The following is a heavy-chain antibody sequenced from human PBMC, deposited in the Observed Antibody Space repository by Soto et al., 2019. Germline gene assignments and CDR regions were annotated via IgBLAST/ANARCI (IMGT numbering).Heavy chain of an antibody. CDR2: IYYSGNP. J-gene: IGHJ5*02. D-gene: IGHD3-3*01. V-gene: IGHV4-59*11. CDR1: GGSISSHY. CDR3: AKGYILRPNHPRRSP. Sequence: SETLSLTCTVSGGSISSHYWSWIRQPPGKGLEWIGNIYYSGNPNYNPSLKSRVNISVDTSKNQFSLKLTSVIAADTAVYHCAKGYILRPNHPRRSPWGQGTLVTVSS.